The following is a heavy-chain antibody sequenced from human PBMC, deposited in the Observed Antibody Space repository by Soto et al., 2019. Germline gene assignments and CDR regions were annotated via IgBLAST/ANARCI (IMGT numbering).Heavy chain of an antibody. CDR2: MNPKNGNT. CDR1: GYTFTSYD. J-gene: IGHJ5*02. D-gene: IGHD4-17*01. V-gene: IGHV1-8*01. Sequence: QVQLVQSGAEVKKPGASVKVSCKASGYTFTSYDINWVRQATGQGLEWMGWMNPKNGNTGYAQKFQGRVTMSRDTSISTVYMELSRLRFDDTAVYYCARGRADGDFGNWIDPWGQGTLVTVSS. CDR3: ARGRADGDFGNWIDP.